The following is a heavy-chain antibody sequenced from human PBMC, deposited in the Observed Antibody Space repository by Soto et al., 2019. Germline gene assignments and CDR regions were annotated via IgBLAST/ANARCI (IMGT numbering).Heavy chain of an antibody. Sequence: QLQLQESGSRLVKSSETLSLTCAVSGDTISTGGYSWAWIRQPPGKALEWIGHTYHSGNPYYNPSLQRRVNVSVDRAKNPLALKLSSVTAAATAVFYFARATYVDNVGYSDPWGPGTLVTVSS. CDR1: GDTISTGGYS. J-gene: IGHJ5*02. D-gene: IGHD2-21*01. V-gene: IGHV4-30-2*01. CDR2: TYHSGNP. CDR3: ARATYVDNVGYSDP.